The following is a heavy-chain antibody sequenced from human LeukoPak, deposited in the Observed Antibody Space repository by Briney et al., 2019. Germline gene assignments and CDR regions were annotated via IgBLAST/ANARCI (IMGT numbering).Heavy chain of an antibody. CDR2: INHSGGT. CDR1: GGSLSGYY. Sequence: SETVSLTCAVYGGSLSGYYWTWIRQPPGKGLEWIGEINHSGGTNYNPSLKSRVTILADKSKNQFSLKLTSVPAADTAVYYCARGHPLLDYWGQGTLVTVSS. CDR3: ARGHPLLDY. D-gene: IGHD2-21*02. J-gene: IGHJ4*02. V-gene: IGHV4-34*01.